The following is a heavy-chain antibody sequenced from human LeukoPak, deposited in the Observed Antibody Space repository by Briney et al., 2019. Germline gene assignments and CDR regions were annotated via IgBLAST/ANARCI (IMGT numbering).Heavy chain of an antibody. Sequence: GRSLRLSCAPSGFTLSSYGTHWVRQAPGEGLEWVAVISYDGSNKYYADSVKGRFTISRDNSKNTLYLKMNSLRAEDTAVYYCAKGEFIYDFWSGYSDDAFDIWGQGTMVTVSS. CDR1: GFTLSSYG. CDR3: AKGEFIYDFWSGYSDDAFDI. V-gene: IGHV3-30*18. D-gene: IGHD3-3*01. CDR2: ISYDGSNK. J-gene: IGHJ3*02.